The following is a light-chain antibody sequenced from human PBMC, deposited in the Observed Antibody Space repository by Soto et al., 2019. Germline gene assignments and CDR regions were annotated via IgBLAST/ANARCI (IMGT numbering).Light chain of an antibody. CDR2: DVS. V-gene: IGLV2-11*01. CDR1: SSDVGGYNY. Sequence: QSVLTQPRSVSGSPGQSVTISCTGTSSDVGGYNYVSWYQQHPGKAPKLMIYDVSKRPSGVPDRFSGSKSGNTASLTISGLPADDEADYYCCSYAGSYTLVFGGGTKVTVL. CDR3: CSYAGSYTLV. J-gene: IGLJ2*01.